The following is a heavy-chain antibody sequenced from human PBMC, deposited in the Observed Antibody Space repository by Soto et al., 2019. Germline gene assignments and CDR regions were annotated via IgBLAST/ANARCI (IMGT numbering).Heavy chain of an antibody. Sequence: SETLSLTCSVSGGSISGSYWSWIRQSPGKGLEWLGYVYYTGSTNYSPSLRSRVSISVDTSKNEFSLGLSSVTGADTAVYFCARSVAVPGAHIDYWGQGTQVTVSS. D-gene: IGHD6-19*01. J-gene: IGHJ4*02. CDR2: VYYTGST. CDR3: ARSVAVPGAHIDY. V-gene: IGHV4-59*01. CDR1: GGSISGSY.